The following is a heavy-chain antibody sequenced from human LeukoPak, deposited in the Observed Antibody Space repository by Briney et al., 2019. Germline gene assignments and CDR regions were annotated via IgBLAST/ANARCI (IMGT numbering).Heavy chain of an antibody. CDR2: IKQDGSDK. J-gene: IGHJ4*02. Sequence: PGGSLRLSCAASGFTFSSYWMSWVRQAPGKGLEWVANIKQDGSDKYCVDSVKGRFTISRDNAKNTLYLQMNSLRAEDTAVYYCAREGDSSGYYSILFVYWGQGTLVTVSS. V-gene: IGHV3-7*01. D-gene: IGHD3-22*01. CDR1: GFTFSSYW. CDR3: AREGDSSGYYSILFVY.